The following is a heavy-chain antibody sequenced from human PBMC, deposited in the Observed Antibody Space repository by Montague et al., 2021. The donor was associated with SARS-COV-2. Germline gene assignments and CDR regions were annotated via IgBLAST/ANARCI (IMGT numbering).Heavy chain of an antibody. CDR2: INHSGST. CDR3: ARGARQGYGFRLGSFDS. J-gene: IGHJ4*02. V-gene: IGHV4-34*01. D-gene: IGHD3-10*01. CDR1: GGSFSGYY. Sequence: SETLSLTCAVYGGSFSGYYWNWIRQPPGKGLEWTGEINHSGSTNYNLSLKSRVTMSVDTSKNQFSLKLSSVTAADTAVYYCARGARQGYGFRLGSFDSWGQGTLVTVSS.